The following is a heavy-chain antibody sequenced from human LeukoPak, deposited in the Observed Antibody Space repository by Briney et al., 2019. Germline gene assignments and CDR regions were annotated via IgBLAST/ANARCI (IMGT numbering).Heavy chain of an antibody. V-gene: IGHV1-69*06. CDR3: ARDPGYDYVWGSFFDY. CDR2: IIPIFGTA. J-gene: IGHJ4*02. Sequence: RASVKVSCKASGGTFSSYAISWVRRAPGQGLEWMGGIIPIFGTANYAQKFQGRVTITADKSTSTAYMELSSLRSEDTAVYYCARDPGYDYVWGSFFDYWGQGTLVTVSS. D-gene: IGHD3-16*01. CDR1: GGTFSSYA.